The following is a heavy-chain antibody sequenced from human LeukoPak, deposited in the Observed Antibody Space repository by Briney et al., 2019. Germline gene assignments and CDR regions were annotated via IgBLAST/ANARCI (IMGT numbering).Heavy chain of an antibody. CDR1: GITFGDNV. J-gene: IGHJ4*02. D-gene: IGHD3-10*01. Sequence: GGSLRLSCTASGITFGDNVMSWVRQAPGKGLEWVGFIRSKAYGGTTEYAASVKGRFTLSRDDSKSIAYLQMNSLRAEDTALYYCAKALRITMVRGGFDYWGQGTLVTVSS. CDR3: AKALRITMVRGGFDY. V-gene: IGHV3-49*04. CDR2: IRSKAYGGTT.